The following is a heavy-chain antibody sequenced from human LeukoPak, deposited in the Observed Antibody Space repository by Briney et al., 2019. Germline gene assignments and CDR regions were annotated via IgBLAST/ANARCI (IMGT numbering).Heavy chain of an antibody. V-gene: IGHV1-46*03. J-gene: IGHJ4*02. CDR3: ARGATYYYGSGSLDRFDY. CDR2: INPSGGST. Sequence: ASVTVSCKASGYTFTIYYMHWVRQAPGQGLEWMGIINPSGGSTSYAQKFQGRVTMTRDTSTSTVYMELSSLRSEDTAVYYCARGATYYYGSGSLDRFDYWGQGTLVTVSS. CDR1: GYTFTIYY. D-gene: IGHD3-10*01.